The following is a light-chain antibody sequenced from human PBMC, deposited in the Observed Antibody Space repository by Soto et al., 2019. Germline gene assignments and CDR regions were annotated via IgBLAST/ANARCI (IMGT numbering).Light chain of an antibody. CDR3: QQYSDNWT. V-gene: IGKV1-5*03. CDR2: KAS. Sequence: DIQMTQSPSTLSASVGDRVTITCRASQSISSWLAWYQQKPGTAPKLLIYKASTLQSGVPSRFSGSGSGTEFTLTISSLQPDDFATYYCQQYSDNWTFGGGTKVDIK. J-gene: IGKJ4*02. CDR1: QSISSW.